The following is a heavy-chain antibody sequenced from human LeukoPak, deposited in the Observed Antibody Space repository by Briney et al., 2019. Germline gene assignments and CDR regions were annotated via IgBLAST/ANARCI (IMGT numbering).Heavy chain of an antibody. Sequence: SVKVSCKASGGTFSSYAISWVRQAPGQGLEWMGGLIPIFGTANYAQKFQGRVTITSDESTSTAYMELSSLRSEHTAVSYCAADRGIQLWEPDYWGQGTLVTVSS. CDR2: LIPIFGTA. CDR1: GGTFSSYA. J-gene: IGHJ4*02. D-gene: IGHD5-18*01. CDR3: AADRGIQLWEPDY. V-gene: IGHV1-69*01.